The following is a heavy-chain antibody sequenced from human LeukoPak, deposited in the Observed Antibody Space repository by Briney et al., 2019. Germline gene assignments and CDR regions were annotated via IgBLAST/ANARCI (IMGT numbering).Heavy chain of an antibody. CDR2: ISGSGGST. Sequence: GGSLRLSCAASGFTFSSYAMSWVRQAPGKGLEWVSAISGSGGSTYYADSVKGRFTISRDNSKNTLYLQMNSLRAEDTAVYYCATQAGYYYDSSGPALSDYWGQGTLVTVSS. CDR1: GFTFSSYA. CDR3: ATQAGYYYDSSGPALSDY. J-gene: IGHJ4*02. V-gene: IGHV3-23*01. D-gene: IGHD3-22*01.